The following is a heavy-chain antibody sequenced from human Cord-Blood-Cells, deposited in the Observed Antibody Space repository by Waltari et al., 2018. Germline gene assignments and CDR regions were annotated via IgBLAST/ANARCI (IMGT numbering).Heavy chain of an antibody. CDR3: ARGRDCSGGSCYFDY. D-gene: IGHD2-15*01. CDR1: VGSISSGDYY. V-gene: IGHV4-30-4*08. CDR2: IYYSGST. J-gene: IGHJ4*02. Sequence: QVQLQESGPGLVKPSQTLSLTCTVSVGSISSGDYYCSWIRQPPGKGLEWLGYIYYSGSTYYNPSLKSRVTISVDTSKNQFSLKLSSVTAADTAVYYCARGRDCSGGSCYFDYWGQGTLVTVSS.